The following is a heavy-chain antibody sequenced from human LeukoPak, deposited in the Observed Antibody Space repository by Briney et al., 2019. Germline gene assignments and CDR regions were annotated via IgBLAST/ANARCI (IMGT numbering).Heavy chain of an antibody. CDR2: IYHSGST. V-gene: IGHV4-4*02. Sequence: SGTLSLTCAVSGGSLSRSNRGSWVRPPPGKGLEWIGEIYHSGSTNYNPSLKSRVTISVDKSKNQFSLKLSSVTAADTAVYYCARGRVRGVIITPYYYYGMDVWGKGTTVTVSS. CDR3: ARGRVRGVIITPYYYYGMDV. J-gene: IGHJ6*04. CDR1: GGSLSRSNR. D-gene: IGHD3-10*01.